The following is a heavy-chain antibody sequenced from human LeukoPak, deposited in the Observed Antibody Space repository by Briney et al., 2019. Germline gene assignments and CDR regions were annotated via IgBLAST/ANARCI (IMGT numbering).Heavy chain of an antibody. D-gene: IGHD3-16*02. CDR3: ARGKTYYDYVWGSYRYYSFDY. J-gene: IGHJ4*02. V-gene: IGHV4-34*01. Sequence: SETLSLTCAVYGGSFSGYYWSWIRQPPGKGLEWIGEINHSGSTNYNPSLKSRVTISVDTSKNQFSLKLSSVTAADTAVYYCARGKTYYDYVWGSYRYYSFDYWGQGTLVTVSS. CDR1: GGSFSGYY. CDR2: INHSGST.